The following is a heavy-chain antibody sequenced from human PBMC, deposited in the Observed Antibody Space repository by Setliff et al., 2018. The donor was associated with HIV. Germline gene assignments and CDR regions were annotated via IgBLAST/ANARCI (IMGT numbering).Heavy chain of an antibody. CDR3: TIDYGDYEGWFDP. CDR2: INPSGGNT. D-gene: IGHD4-17*01. Sequence: ASVKVSCKASGYTFTSYYLHWVRQAPGQGLEWMGMINPSGGNTNYAQKLQGRVTMTTDTSTSTAYMELRSLRSDDTAVYYCTIDYGDYEGWFDPWGQGTLVTVSS. CDR1: GYTFTSYY. V-gene: IGHV1-46*03. J-gene: IGHJ5*02.